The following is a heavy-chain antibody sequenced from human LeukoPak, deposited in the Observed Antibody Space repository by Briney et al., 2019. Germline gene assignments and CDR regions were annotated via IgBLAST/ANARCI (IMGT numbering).Heavy chain of an antibody. J-gene: IGHJ6*03. CDR3: ARGRRWFGELNYYYYYMDV. Sequence: PSQTLSLTCTVSGASISSDIYYWSWIRQPAGKGLEWIGRIYASGSTNYNPSLKSRVTISVDTSKNQFSLKLSSVIAADTAVYYCARGRRWFGELNYYYYYMDVWGKGTTVTVS. V-gene: IGHV4-61*02. D-gene: IGHD3-10*01. CDR2: IYASGST. CDR1: GASISSDIYY.